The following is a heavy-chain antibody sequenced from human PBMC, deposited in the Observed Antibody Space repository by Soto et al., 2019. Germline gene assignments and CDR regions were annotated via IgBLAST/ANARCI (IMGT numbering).Heavy chain of an antibody. CDR3: ARDTPTKGNGMDV. D-gene: IGHD3-10*01. V-gene: IGHV4-31*03. CDR2: IYYSGST. CDR1: GGSISSGGYY. J-gene: IGHJ6*02. Sequence: SETLSLTCTVSGGSISSGGYYWSWIRQHPGKGLEWIGYIYYSGSTYYNPSLKSRVTISVDTSKNQFSLKLSSVTAADTAVYYCARDTPTKGNGMDVWGQGTTVTVSS.